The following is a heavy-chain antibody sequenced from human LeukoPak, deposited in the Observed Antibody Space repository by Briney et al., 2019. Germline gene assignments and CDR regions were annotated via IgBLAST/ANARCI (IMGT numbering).Heavy chain of an antibody. CDR1: GFTFSSYA. J-gene: IGHJ4*02. CDR3: ASPPYSSGQEGY. Sequence: PGGSLRLSCAASGFTFSSYAMHWVRRAPGKGLEWVADISYDGSNKYYADSVKGRFTISRDNSKNTLYLQMNSLRAEDTAVYYCASPPYSSGQEGYWGQGTLVTVSS. V-gene: IGHV3-30-3*01. D-gene: IGHD6-19*01. CDR2: ISYDGSNK.